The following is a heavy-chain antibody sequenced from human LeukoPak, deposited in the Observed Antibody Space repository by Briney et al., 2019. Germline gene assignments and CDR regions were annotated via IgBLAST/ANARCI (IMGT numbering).Heavy chain of an antibody. CDR1: GFTFSSFA. CDR3: AKNPPGAAYCGGDCNLFDH. Sequence: SGGSLRLSCAASGFTFSSFAMSWVRQVPGKGLEWVSAISGSGGSTYYAHSVKGRFTISGDNSKDTLYLQMNSLRAEDTGVYYCAKNPPGAAYCGGDCNLFDHWGQGTLVTVSS. D-gene: IGHD2-21*02. V-gene: IGHV3-23*01. J-gene: IGHJ4*02. CDR2: ISGSGGST.